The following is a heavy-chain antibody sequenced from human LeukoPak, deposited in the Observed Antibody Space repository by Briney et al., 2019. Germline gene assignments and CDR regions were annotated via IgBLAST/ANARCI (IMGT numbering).Heavy chain of an antibody. CDR1: GGSISSGGYY. J-gene: IGHJ4*02. V-gene: IGHV4-31*03. D-gene: IGHD3-3*01. Sequence: SETLSLTCTVSGGSISSGGYYWSWIRQHPGKGLEWIGYTYYSGSTYYNPSLKSRVTISVDTSKNQFSLKLSSVTAADTAVYYCARTVWSGYIDYWGQGTLVTVSS. CDR2: TYYSGST. CDR3: ARTVWSGYIDY.